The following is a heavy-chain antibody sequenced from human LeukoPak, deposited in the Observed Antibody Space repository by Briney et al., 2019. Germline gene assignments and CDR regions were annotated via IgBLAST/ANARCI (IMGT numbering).Heavy chain of an antibody. CDR1: GGSINSYY. Sequence: SETLSLTCTVSGGSINSYYWSWIRQPPGKVLECIGYIHYTGSTNYNPSLKSRVTISVDTSKSQFSLKLSSVTAADTAIYYCARGGYYGSGNDFRFDPWGQGTRVTVSS. CDR3: ARGGYYGSGNDFRFDP. V-gene: IGHV4-59*01. CDR2: IHYTGST. D-gene: IGHD3-10*01. J-gene: IGHJ5*02.